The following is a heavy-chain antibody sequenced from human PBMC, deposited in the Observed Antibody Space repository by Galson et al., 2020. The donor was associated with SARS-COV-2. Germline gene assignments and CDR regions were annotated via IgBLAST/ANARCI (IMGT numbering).Heavy chain of an antibody. CDR2: ISASGDRV. CDR3: AKDSGRSGWYFDV. D-gene: IGHD1-26*01. Sequence: GGSLRLSCTASGFTFSSYAMGWVRQAPGKGQEWVSTISASGDRVYYADSLKGRVTVSRDNSKNTLYLQLTSLSAEDPALFYCAKDSGRSGWYFDVWGRGTLVTVSS. V-gene: IGHV3-23*01. J-gene: IGHJ2*01. CDR1: GFTFSSYA.